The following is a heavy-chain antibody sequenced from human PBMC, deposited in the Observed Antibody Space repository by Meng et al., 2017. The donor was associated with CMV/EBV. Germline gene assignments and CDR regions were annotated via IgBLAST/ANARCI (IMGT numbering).Heavy chain of an antibody. CDR2: IKQDGSEK. V-gene: IGHV3-7*01. D-gene: IGHD3-9*01. CDR3: ARQYYDILTGYYNVIGGFDY. J-gene: IGHJ4*02. Sequence: GGSLRLSCAASGFTFSSYAMHWVRQAPGKGLEWVANIKQDGSEKYYVDSVKGRFTISRDNAKNSLYLQMNSLRAEDTAVYYCARQYYDILTGYYNVIGGFDYWGQGTLVTVSS. CDR1: GFTFSSYA.